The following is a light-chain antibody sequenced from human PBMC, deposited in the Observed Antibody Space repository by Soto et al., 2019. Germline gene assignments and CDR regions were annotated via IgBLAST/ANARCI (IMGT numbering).Light chain of an antibody. CDR3: QEYKSAT. J-gene: IGKJ2*01. Sequence: DLQMTQSPSTLSASVGDRVTITCRASQSISDWLAWYQQKPGKAPNLLIDDASTLQSGVPSRFSGSGSGTEFTLTISSLQPDDFATYYCQEYKSATFGQGTKLEIE. CDR1: QSISDW. V-gene: IGKV1-5*01. CDR2: DAS.